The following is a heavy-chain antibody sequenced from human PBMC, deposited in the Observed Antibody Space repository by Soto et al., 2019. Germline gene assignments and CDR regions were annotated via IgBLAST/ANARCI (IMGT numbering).Heavy chain of an antibody. CDR1: GVTFTHFD. Sequence: GGSLSLSCSASGVTFTHFDIYWVRHGPGKGLVWDSRINTDGSSTYYADSVKGRFTISRDNAKNTLYLQMSSLRAEDTADYFCARQYCTTGVCYAYYFDSWGQGTMVTV. J-gene: IGHJ4*02. D-gene: IGHD2-8*01. CDR3: ARQYCTTGVCYAYYFDS. CDR2: INTDGSST. V-gene: IGHV3-74*01.